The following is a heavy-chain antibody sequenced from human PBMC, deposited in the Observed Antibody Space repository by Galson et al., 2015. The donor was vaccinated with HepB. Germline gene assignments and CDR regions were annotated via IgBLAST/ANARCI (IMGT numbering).Heavy chain of an antibody. CDR1: GFTFSSYA. V-gene: IGHV3-30*04. J-gene: IGHJ4*02. Sequence: SLRLSCAASGFTFSSYAMHWVRQAPGKGLEWVAVISYDGSNKYYADSVKGRFTISRDNSKNTLYLQMNSLRAEDTAVYYCARDNEVAVADKWGLIDYWGQGTLVTVSS. CDR3: ARDNEVAVADKWGLIDY. CDR2: ISYDGSNK. D-gene: IGHD3-22*01.